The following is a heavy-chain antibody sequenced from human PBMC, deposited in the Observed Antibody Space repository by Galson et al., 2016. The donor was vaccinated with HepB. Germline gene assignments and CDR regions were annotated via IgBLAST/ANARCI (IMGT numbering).Heavy chain of an antibody. CDR3: ATNTLVTPVVIANCFDP. J-gene: IGHJ5*02. CDR2: INAANGDT. V-gene: IGHV1-3*01. D-gene: IGHD4-23*01. Sequence: SVKVSCKASGYTFTNYPLHWVRQAPGQSLEWMGWINAANGDTKYSQRFQGRVTFTTDTSASTAYMEVSSLESEDTAVYYCATNTLVTPVVIANCFDPWGQGTRVTVSA. CDR1: GYTFTNYP.